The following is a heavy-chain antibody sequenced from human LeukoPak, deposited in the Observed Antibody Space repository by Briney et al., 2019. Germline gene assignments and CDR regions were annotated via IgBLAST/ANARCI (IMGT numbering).Heavy chain of an antibody. J-gene: IGHJ3*02. Sequence: GGSLRLSCAASGFTFDDYTMHWVRQAPGKGLEWVSGISWNSNTIVYVDSVKGRFTISRDNAKNSLYLQMNSLRAEDTAVYYCARDRISLRYFDWFHDAFDIWGQGTMVTVTS. V-gene: IGHV3-9*01. D-gene: IGHD3-9*01. CDR3: ARDRISLRYFDWFHDAFDI. CDR2: ISWNSNTI. CDR1: GFTFDDYT.